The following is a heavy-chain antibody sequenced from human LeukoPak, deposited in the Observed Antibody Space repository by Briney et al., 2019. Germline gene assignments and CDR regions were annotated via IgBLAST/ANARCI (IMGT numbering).Heavy chain of an antibody. CDR3: ARDPHPQSASYDLGVDY. J-gene: IGHJ4*02. CDR1: GFTFSSYA. V-gene: IGHV3-30-3*01. D-gene: IGHD1-26*01. CDR2: ISYDGSNK. Sequence: PGGSLRLFCAASGFTFSSYAMHWVRQAPGKGLEWVAVISYDGSNKYYADSVKGRFTISRDNSKNTLYLQMNSLRAEDTAVYYCARDPHPQSASYDLGVDYWGQGTLVTVSS.